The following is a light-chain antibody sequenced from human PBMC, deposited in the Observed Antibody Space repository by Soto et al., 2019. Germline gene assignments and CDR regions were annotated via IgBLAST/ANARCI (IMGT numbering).Light chain of an antibody. Sequence: EIVLTQSPATLSLSPGERATLSCRASQSVSSYLAWFQQKPGQVPRLLIYDTSNRATGIPARFIGSGSGTGCILTISGLESEDVAVYYCLQRSNWPYTFGQGTKREIK. CDR2: DTS. CDR3: LQRSNWPYT. J-gene: IGKJ2*01. V-gene: IGKV3-11*01. CDR1: QSVSSY.